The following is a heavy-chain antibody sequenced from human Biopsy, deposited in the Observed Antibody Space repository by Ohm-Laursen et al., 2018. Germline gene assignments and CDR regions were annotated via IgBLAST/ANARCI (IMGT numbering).Heavy chain of an antibody. D-gene: IGHD6-13*01. CDR1: GYPFSNYY. CDR3: TRMEQPHDY. Sequence: ASVKVSCKVSGYPFSNYYLFWVRQAPGQGLEWMGRINPNSGDTVFARNFQGRVTMTRDTAISTVYMDLRNLRPDDTAVYFCTRMEQPHDYWGQGTLVTVSS. V-gene: IGHV1-2*06. J-gene: IGHJ4*02. CDR2: INPNSGDT.